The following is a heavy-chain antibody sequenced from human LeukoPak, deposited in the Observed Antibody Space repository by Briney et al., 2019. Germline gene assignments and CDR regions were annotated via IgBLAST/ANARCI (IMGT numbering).Heavy chain of an antibody. D-gene: IGHD1-26*01. J-gene: IGHJ4*02. CDR1: GFTFSSYA. CDR3: AKHSGSYLEALVY. V-gene: IGHV3-23*01. CDR2: ISGSGVTT. Sequence: PGGSLRLSCAASGFTFSSYAMSWVRQAPGKGLEWVSAISGSGVTTYYADSVRGRFTISRDNSKNTLYLQMNSLRAEDTAVYYCAKHSGSYLEALVYWGQGTLVTVST.